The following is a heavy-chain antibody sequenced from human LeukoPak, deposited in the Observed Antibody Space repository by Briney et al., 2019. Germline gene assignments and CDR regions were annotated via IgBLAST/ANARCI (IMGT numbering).Heavy chain of an antibody. CDR1: GGTFSSYA. CDR3: ARPTYSSSYYFDY. J-gene: IGHJ4*02. D-gene: IGHD6-6*01. CDR2: IIPIFGTA. V-gene: IGHV1-69*13. Sequence: EASVKVSCKASGGTFSSYAISWVRQAPGQGLEWMGGIIPIFGTANYAQKFQGRVTITADESTSTAYMELSSLRSEDTAVYYCARPTYSSSYYFDYWGQGTLVTVSS.